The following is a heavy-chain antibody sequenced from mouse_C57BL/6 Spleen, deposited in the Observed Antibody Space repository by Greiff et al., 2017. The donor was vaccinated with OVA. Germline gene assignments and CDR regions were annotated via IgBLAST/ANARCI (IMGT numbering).Heavy chain of an antibody. CDR3: ARSITTVVADWYFDV. V-gene: IGHV1-50*01. CDR1: GYTFTSYW. CDR2: IDPSDSYT. D-gene: IGHD1-1*01. Sequence: QVQLQQPGAELVKPGASVKLSCKASGYTFTSYWMQWVKQRPGQGLEWIGEIDPSDSYTNYNQKFKGKATLTVDTASSTAYRQLSSLTSEDSAVYFGARSITTVVADWYFDVWGTGTTVTVSS. J-gene: IGHJ1*03.